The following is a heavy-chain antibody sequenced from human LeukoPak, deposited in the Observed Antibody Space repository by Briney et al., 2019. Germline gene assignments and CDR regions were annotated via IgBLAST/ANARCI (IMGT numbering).Heavy chain of an antibody. V-gene: IGHV1-2*02. CDR3: VGGAGGNSDVASFDY. J-gene: IGHJ4*02. CDR1: GYIFSDYY. D-gene: IGHD1-26*01. Sequence: ASVKVSCKASGYIFSDYYTHWVRQAPGRGFEWMGWISRYSGATKLAQKFQGRVTLTRDTSISTAYVELSNLASDDTGVYYFVGGAGGNSDVASFDYWGQGTL. CDR2: ISRYSGAT.